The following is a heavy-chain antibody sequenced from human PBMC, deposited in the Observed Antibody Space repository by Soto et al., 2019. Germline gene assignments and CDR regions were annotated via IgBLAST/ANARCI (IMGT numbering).Heavy chain of an antibody. J-gene: IGHJ5*02. CDR2: MNPNSGTG. CDR1: GYAFSNND. D-gene: IGHD3-10*01. CDR3: ARDRYYYGSGSYYISWFDP. V-gene: IGHV1-8*01. Sequence: GASVKVSCKASGYAFSNNDISWVRQATGQGLEWMGWMNPNSGTGGYAQKFQGRVTMTRDTSTSTAYMELSSLTSDDTAIYYCARDRYYYGSGSYYISWFDPWGQGTLVTVSS.